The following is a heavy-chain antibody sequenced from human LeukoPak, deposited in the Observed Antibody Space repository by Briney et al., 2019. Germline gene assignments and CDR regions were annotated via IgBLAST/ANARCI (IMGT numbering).Heavy chain of an antibody. Sequence: GGSLRLSCAASGFTFSNYAMSWVRQAPGKGLEGVTTISGSGGGTYYADSVKGRFAISRDNSKSTMYLQMNSLRAEDTAIYYCAKNRPFSDFDYWGQGTLVTVSS. CDR2: ISGSGGGT. CDR3: AKNRPFSDFDY. J-gene: IGHJ4*02. V-gene: IGHV3-23*01. CDR1: GFTFSNYA.